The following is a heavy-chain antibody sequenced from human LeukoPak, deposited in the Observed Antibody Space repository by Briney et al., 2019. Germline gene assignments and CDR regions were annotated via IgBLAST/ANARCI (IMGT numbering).Heavy chain of an antibody. J-gene: IGHJ4*02. CDR2: ISSSSSYI. Sequence: GGSLGLSCAASGFTFSSYSMNWVRQAPGKGLEWVSSISSSSSYIYYADSVKGRFTISRDNAKNSLYLQMNSLRAEDTAVYYCARGRFNCSSTSCSSYWGQGTLVTVSS. CDR1: GFTFSSYS. V-gene: IGHV3-21*01. CDR3: ARGRFNCSSTSCSSY. D-gene: IGHD2-2*01.